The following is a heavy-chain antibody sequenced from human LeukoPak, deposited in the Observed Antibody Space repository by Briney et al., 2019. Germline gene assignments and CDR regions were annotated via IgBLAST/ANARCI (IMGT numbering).Heavy chain of an antibody. J-gene: IGHJ3*02. V-gene: IGHV5-51*01. D-gene: IGHD5-18*01. CDR1: GYSFTSYW. Sequence: GESLKISCKGSGYSFTSYWIGWVRQMPGKGLEWMGIIYPGDSDTRYGPSFQGQVTISADKSISTAYLQWSSLKASDTAMYYCARHAPVTPDAFDIWGQGTMVTVSS. CDR3: ARHAPVTPDAFDI. CDR2: IYPGDSDT.